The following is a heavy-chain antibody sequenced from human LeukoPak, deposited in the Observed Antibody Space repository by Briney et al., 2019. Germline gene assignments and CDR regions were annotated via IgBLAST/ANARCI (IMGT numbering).Heavy chain of an antibody. V-gene: IGHV4-39*01. CDR3: ASHDDGCIDGVCYRNKRLDV. D-gene: IGHD2-8*01. Sequence: TSETLSLTCTVSGGSISSSSYYWGWIRQPPGKGLEWIGSIYYSGSTYYNPSLKSRVTISVDTSKNQFSLKLSSVTAADTAVYYCASHDDGCIDGVCYRNKRLDVWGLGTTVTVSS. J-gene: IGHJ6*02. CDR2: IYYSGST. CDR1: GGSISSSSYY.